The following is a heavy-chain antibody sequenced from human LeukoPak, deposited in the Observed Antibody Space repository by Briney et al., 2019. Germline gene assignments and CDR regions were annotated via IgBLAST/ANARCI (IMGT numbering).Heavy chain of an antibody. CDR3: ARGPSKYQPLPGLDPFDY. D-gene: IGHD2-2*01. CDR1: GGTFSSYA. V-gene: IGHV1-69*06. J-gene: IGHJ4*02. Sequence: GASVKASCKASGGTFSSYAISWVRQAPGQGLEWMGGIIPIFGTANYAQKFRGRVTITADKSTRTAYMELSSLRSEDTAVYYCARGPSKYQPLPGLDPFDYWGQGTLVTVSS. CDR2: IIPIFGTA.